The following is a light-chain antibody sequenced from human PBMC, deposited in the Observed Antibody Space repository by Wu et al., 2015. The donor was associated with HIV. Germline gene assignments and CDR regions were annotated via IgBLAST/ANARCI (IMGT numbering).Light chain of an antibody. CDR1: QSVTSNY. Sequence: ETVLTQSPGTLSLSPGERATLSCRASQSVTSNYLAWYQQKPGKAPQVLIYDASTLQSGVPSRFSGSGSGADFTLTITSLQREDFAIYYCQQLNSYPLTFGQGTRLEIK. CDR2: DAS. V-gene: IGKV3D-20*02. CDR3: QQLNSYPLT. J-gene: IGKJ5*01.